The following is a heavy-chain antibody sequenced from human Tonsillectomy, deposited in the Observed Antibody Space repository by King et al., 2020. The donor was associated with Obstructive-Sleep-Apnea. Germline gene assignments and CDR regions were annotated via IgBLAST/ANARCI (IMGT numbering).Heavy chain of an antibody. Sequence: VQLVESGGGVVQPGRSLKLSCAASGFTFSNYTMHWVRQAPGKGLEWVAVISSDGSNKYYADSVKGRFPISRDNSKNTLYLRMNSLRAEDTAVYYCASLVGATSWDAFDIWGQGTVVSVSS. CDR1: GFTFSNYT. D-gene: IGHD1-26*01. CDR2: ISSDGSNK. J-gene: IGHJ3*02. CDR3: ASLVGATSWDAFDI. V-gene: IGHV3-30*04.